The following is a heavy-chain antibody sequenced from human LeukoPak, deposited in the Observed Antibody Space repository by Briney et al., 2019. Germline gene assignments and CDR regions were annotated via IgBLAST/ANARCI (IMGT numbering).Heavy chain of an antibody. D-gene: IGHD3-9*01. CDR2: IIPILGIA. Sequence: SVKVSCKASGGTFSSYAIGWVRQAPGQGLEWMGRIIPILGIANYAQRFQGRVTITADKSTSTAYMELSSLRSEDTAVYYCARGADDILTGYDYWGQGTPVTVSS. V-gene: IGHV1-69*04. J-gene: IGHJ4*02. CDR3: ARGADDILTGYDY. CDR1: GGTFSSYA.